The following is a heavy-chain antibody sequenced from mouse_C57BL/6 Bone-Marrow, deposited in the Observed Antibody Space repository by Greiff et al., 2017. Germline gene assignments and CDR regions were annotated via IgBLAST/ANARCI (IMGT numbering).Heavy chain of an antibody. J-gene: IGHJ2*01. CDR1: GYNFTSYW. CDR3: AREDNGYYPDD. V-gene: IGHV1-69*01. D-gene: IGHD2-2*01. Sequence: QVQLQQPGAELVMPGASVKLSCKASGYNFTSYWMHWVKQRPGQGLEWIGEIDPSDSYTKYTQKFKGKSTLTVDKSSSTAYMQLSSLTSEDSAVYYCAREDNGYYPDDWGQGTTLTVSS. CDR2: IDPSDSYT.